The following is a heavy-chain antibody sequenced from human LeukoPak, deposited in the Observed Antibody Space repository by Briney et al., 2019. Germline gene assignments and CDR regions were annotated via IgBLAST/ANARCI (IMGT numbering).Heavy chain of an antibody. V-gene: IGHV3-30*02. CDR1: GFTFSSYG. J-gene: IGHJ6*03. CDR2: IRYDGSNK. CDR3: AKEVGCYYYYMDV. Sequence: GGSLRLSCAASGFTFSSYGMHWVRQAPGKGLEWVAFIRYDGSNKYYADSVKGRLTISRDNSKNTLFLQMNYLRAEDTAVYYCAKEVGCYYYYMDVWGKGTTVTISS. D-gene: IGHD2-15*01.